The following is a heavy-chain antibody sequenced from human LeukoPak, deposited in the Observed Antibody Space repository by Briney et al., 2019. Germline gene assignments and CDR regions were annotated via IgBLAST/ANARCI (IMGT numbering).Heavy chain of an antibody. D-gene: IGHD6-19*01. CDR2: IYYSGST. V-gene: IGHV4-30-4*01. J-gene: IGHJ4*02. Sequence: SETLSLTCTVSGGSISSGDYYWSWIRQPPGKGLEWIGYIYYSGSTYYNPSLKSRVTISVDTSKNQFSLKLSSVTAADTAVYYCASSPRVVAGTGYWGQGTLATVSS. CDR1: GGSISSGDYY. CDR3: ASSPRVVAGTGY.